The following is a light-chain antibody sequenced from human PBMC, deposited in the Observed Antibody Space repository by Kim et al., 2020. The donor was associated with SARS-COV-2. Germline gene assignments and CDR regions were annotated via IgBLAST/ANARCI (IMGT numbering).Light chain of an antibody. J-gene: IGLJ2*01. CDR3: ATWDDRLKRMV. CDR1: NSNIGTYS. CDR2: RDN. V-gene: IGLV1-44*01. Sequence: QPVLTQSPSASGTPGQRVTISCSGSNSNIGTYSVNWYQQHLPGTAPKLLIYRDNQRPSGVPDRFSGSKSGTSASLAISGLQSEDEADYYCATWDDRLKRMVFGGGTQLTVL.